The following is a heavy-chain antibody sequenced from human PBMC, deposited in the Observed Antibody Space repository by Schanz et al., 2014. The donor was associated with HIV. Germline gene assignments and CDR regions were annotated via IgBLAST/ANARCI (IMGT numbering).Heavy chain of an antibody. J-gene: IGHJ5*02. CDR1: GFSLGDYY. Sequence: QVQLVESGGGVVQPGRSLRLSCAGSGFSLGDYYMSWIRQAQGKGLEWISYITNSGNRMNYADSGKGRFTTSRDNSRNALYLHMNSLRADDTAIYYCVKAYSSGFSGAGSWGQGALVTVSS. D-gene: IGHD5-18*01. CDR2: ITNSGNRM. V-gene: IGHV3-11*01. CDR3: VKAYSSGFSGAGS.